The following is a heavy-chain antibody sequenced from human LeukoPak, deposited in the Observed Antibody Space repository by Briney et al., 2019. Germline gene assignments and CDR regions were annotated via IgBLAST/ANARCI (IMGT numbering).Heavy chain of an antibody. D-gene: IGHD2-15*01. V-gene: IGHV1-2*06. CDR2: INPNSGDT. CDR3: ARGGYCSGGSCYNPFDY. J-gene: IGHJ4*02. CDR1: GYTFTDYY. Sequence: ASVKVSCKASGYTFTDYYMQWVRQAPGQGLEWMGRINPNSGDTNYAQKFQGRVTLTRDTSTHTAYIELSGLRSTHTAVYYCARGGYCSGGSCYNPFDYWGQGTLVTVSP.